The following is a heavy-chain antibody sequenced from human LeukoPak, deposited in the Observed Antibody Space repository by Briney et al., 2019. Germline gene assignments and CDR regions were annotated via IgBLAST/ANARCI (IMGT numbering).Heavy chain of an antibody. D-gene: IGHD6-13*01. J-gene: IGHJ4*02. CDR1: GGTFSSYA. Sequence: ASVKVSCKASGGTFSSYAISWVRQAPGQGLEWMGWISAYNGNTNYAQKLQGRVTMTTDTSTSTAYMELRSLRSDDTAVYYCARDHSSWYCDYWGQGTLVTVSS. CDR3: ARDHSSWYCDY. CDR2: ISAYNGNT. V-gene: IGHV1-18*01.